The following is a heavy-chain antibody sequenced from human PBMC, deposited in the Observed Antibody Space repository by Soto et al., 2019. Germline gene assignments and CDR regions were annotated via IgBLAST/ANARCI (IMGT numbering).Heavy chain of an antibody. V-gene: IGHV1-8*02. CDR1: GGTFSSYT. D-gene: IGHD2-21*02. CDR2: MNPNSGNT. J-gene: IGHJ6*03. CDR3: ARGLTSDCSYYYYMDV. Sequence: GASVKVSCKASGGTFSSYTISWVRQATGQGLEWMGWMNPNSGNTGYAQKFQGRVTMTRNTSISTAYMELSSLRSEDTAVYYCARGLTSDCSYYYYMDVWGKGTKVTVSS.